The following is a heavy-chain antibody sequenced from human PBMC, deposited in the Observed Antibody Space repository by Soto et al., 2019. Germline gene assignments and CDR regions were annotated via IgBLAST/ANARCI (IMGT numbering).Heavy chain of an antibody. D-gene: IGHD5-18*01. CDR3: ATSVNSAMAFDY. J-gene: IGHJ4*02. CDR1: GYTFTHYY. V-gene: IGHV1-46*01. CDR2: INPNGGST. Sequence: QVQLVQSGAEVKKPGASVKVSCKASGYTFTHYYIHCVRQAPAQGLEWMGIINPNGGSTTYAQKFRAGFTMTRDTSTSTVYMELSSLRSEDSAVYYCATSVNSAMAFDYWGQGTLVTVSS.